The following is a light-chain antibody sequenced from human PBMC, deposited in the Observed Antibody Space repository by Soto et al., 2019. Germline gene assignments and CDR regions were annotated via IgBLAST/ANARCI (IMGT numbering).Light chain of an antibody. CDR1: SGHSSYI. CDR2: LEGSGSY. J-gene: IGLJ1*01. V-gene: IGLV4-60*02. CDR3: ETEESKTQV. Sequence: QSVLTQSSSASASLGSSVKLTCTLSSGHSSYIIAWHQQQPGKAPRYLMKLEGSGSYNNGSGVPDRFSGYSSGADRYLTISNLHIDDDADYYCETEESKTQVFGTGTKVTVL.